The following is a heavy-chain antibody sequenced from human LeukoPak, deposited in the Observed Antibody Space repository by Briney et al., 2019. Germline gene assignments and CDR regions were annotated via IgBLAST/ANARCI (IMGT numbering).Heavy chain of an antibody. V-gene: IGHV3-30*02. J-gene: IGHJ4*02. Sequence: GGSLRLSCAASGFTFSSYGMHWVRQAPGKGLEWVAFIRYDGSNKYYADSVKGRFTISRDNSKNTLYLQMNSLRPEDTAVYYCARLGSSGYLDPYFDYWGQGTLVTVSS. D-gene: IGHD3-22*01. CDR3: ARLGSSGYLDPYFDY. CDR2: IRYDGSNK. CDR1: GFTFSSYG.